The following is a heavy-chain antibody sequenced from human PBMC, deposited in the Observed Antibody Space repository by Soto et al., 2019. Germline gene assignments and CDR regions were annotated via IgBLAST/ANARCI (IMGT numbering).Heavy chain of an antibody. V-gene: IGHV5-10-1*01. Sequence: GESLKISCKGSGYSFTSYWISWVHQMPGKGLEWMGRIDPSDSYTNYSPSFQGHVTISADKSISTAYLQWSSLKASDTAMYYCARLTYYDFWSGYFERPGMDVWGQGTTVTVSS. CDR1: GYSFTSYW. CDR3: ARLTYYDFWSGYFERPGMDV. CDR2: IDPSDSYT. J-gene: IGHJ6*02. D-gene: IGHD3-3*01.